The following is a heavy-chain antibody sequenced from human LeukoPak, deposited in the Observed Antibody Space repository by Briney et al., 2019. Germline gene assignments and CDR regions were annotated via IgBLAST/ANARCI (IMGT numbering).Heavy chain of an antibody. CDR3: AREYPKLAAAGTYYYYYMDV. CDR1: GFTFRSYS. J-gene: IGHJ6*03. CDR2: IISIVGYI. V-gene: IGHV3-21*01. D-gene: IGHD6-13*01. Sequence: GGSLRFSLAASGFTFRSYSLTWFGQAPGKGLKWASSIISIVGYIYYADSVKGRFTISRDNAKNSLYLQMNSLRAEDTAVYYCAREYPKLAAAGTYYYYYMDVWGKGTTVTVSS.